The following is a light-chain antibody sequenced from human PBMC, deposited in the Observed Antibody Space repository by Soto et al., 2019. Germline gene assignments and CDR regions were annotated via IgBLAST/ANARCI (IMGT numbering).Light chain of an antibody. Sequence: EVVMTQSPATLSVSPGERATLSCRASQSVSSNLAWYQEKVGQARRLLMYGASVRATGVPTRFGGSGSGTVFTLTISSLQSEDFAVYFCQHDNNWPPQFTFGGGTKV. J-gene: IGKJ4*01. CDR3: QHDNNWPPQFT. CDR1: QSVSSN. V-gene: IGKV3-15*01. CDR2: GAS.